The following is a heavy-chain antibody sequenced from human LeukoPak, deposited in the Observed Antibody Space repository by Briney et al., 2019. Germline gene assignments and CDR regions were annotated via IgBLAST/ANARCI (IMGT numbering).Heavy chain of an antibody. CDR2: IDWDDDK. D-gene: IGHD3-22*01. CDR1: GFSLSTSGMC. V-gene: IGHV2-70*11. CDR3: ARTYYDSSGYYYVIDY. Sequence: VSGPALVRPTQTLTLTCTFSGFSLSTSGMCVSWIRQPPGKALEWLARIDWDDDKYYSTSLKTRLTISKDTSKNQVVLTMTNMDPVDTATYYCARTYYDSSGYYYVIDYWGQGTLVTVSS. J-gene: IGHJ4*02.